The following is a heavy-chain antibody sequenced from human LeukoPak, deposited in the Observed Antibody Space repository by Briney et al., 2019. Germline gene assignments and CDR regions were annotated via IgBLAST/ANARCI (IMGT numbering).Heavy chain of an antibody. CDR2: IYTSGST. Sequence: SQTLSLTCTVSGGSISSGSYYWSWIRQPAGKGLEWIGRIYTSGSTNYNPSLKSRVTISVDTSKNQFSLKLSSVTAADTAVYYCARLRPITIFGDWGQGTLVTVSS. CDR3: ARLRPITIFGD. V-gene: IGHV4-61*02. J-gene: IGHJ4*02. CDR1: GGSISSGSYY. D-gene: IGHD3-3*01.